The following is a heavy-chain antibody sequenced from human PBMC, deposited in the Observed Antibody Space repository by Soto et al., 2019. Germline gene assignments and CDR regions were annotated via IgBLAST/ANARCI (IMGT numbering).Heavy chain of an antibody. CDR1: GFSLSTSGVG. Sequence: QITLKESGPTLVKPTQTLTLTCTFSGFSLSTSGVGVGWIRQPPGKALEWLALIYWDDDKRYSPSLKSRLTITKDTSKNQVVRTMTNMDPVETATYYCARDYSSGWKTGVDYWGQGTLVTVSS. J-gene: IGHJ4*02. CDR3: ARDYSSGWKTGVDY. V-gene: IGHV2-5*02. D-gene: IGHD6-19*01. CDR2: IYWDDDK.